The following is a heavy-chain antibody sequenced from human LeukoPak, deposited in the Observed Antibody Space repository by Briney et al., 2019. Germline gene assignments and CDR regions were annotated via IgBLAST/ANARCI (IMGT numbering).Heavy chain of an antibody. D-gene: IGHD5-12*01. CDR3: AKGYSGYDSDFDY. CDR1: GFTFSSYA. CDR2: IGGSGGST. J-gene: IGHJ4*02. Sequence: GGSLRLSCAASGFTFSSYAMSWARQAPGKGLEWVSAIGGSGGSTCYADSVKGRFTISRDNSKNTLYLQINSLRAEDTAVYYCAKGYSGYDSDFDYWGQGTLVTVSS. V-gene: IGHV3-23*01.